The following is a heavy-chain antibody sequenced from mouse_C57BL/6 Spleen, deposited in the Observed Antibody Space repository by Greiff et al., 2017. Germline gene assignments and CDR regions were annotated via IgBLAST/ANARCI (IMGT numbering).Heavy chain of an antibody. CDR3: ARSPNVYYFDY. V-gene: IGHV1-81*01. Sequence: QVQLKQSGAELARPGASVKLSCKASGYTFTSYGISWVKQRTGQGLEWIGEIYPRSGNTYYNEKFKGKATLTADKSSSTAYMELRSLTSEDSAVYFCARSPNVYYFDYWGQGTTLTVSS. J-gene: IGHJ2*01. CDR1: GYTFTSYG. CDR2: IYPRSGNT.